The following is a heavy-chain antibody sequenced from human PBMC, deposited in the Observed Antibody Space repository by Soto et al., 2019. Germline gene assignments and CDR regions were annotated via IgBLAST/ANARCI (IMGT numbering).Heavy chain of an antibody. CDR2: IKSKTAGGTT. J-gene: IGHJ4*02. Sequence: GGSLRLSCAVSGLTLSDVWMNWVRQAPGKGLEWVGRIKSKTAGGTTDYAAPVKGRFTISRDNSKNTLYLQMNSLRAEDTAVYYCARDPQYSSSSLWGQGTLVTVSS. D-gene: IGHD6-6*01. CDR1: GLTLSDVW. CDR3: ARDPQYSSSSL. V-gene: IGHV3-15*07.